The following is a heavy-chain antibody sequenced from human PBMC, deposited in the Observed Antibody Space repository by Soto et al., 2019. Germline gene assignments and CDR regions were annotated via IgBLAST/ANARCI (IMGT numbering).Heavy chain of an antibody. CDR3: ARGITIIVGATPRYFDY. CDR1: GGSISSYY. D-gene: IGHD1-26*01. Sequence: SETLSLTCTVSGGSISSYYWSWTRQPPGKGLEWIGYIYYSGSTNYNPSLKSRVTISVDTSKNQFSLKLSSVTAADTAVYYCARGITIIVGATPRYFDYWGQGTLVTVSS. CDR2: IYYSGST. V-gene: IGHV4-59*01. J-gene: IGHJ4*02.